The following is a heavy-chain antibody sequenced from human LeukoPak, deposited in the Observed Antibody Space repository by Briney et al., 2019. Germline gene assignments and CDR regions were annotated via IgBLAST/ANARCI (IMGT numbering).Heavy chain of an antibody. J-gene: IGHJ5*02. CDR1: GGSSSISSYY. V-gene: IGHV4-39*07. D-gene: IGHD2-21*02. CDR2: IYYNGRT. Sequence: PSETLSLTCTVSGGSSSISSYYWGWIRQAPGKGLEWIGSIYYNGRTYYTPSLESRVTMSVDRSKNQFSLKLSSVTAADTAVYYCARANIAYCGGDCPSNWFDPWGQGTLVTVSS. CDR3: ARANIAYCGGDCPSNWFDP.